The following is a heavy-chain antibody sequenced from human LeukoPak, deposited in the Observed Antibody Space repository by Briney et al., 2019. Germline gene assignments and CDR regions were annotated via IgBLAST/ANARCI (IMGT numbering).Heavy chain of an antibody. J-gene: IGHJ6*03. CDR2: INHSGST. CDR1: GGSFSGYY. D-gene: IGHD5-18*01. V-gene: IGHV4-34*01. Sequence: SETLSLTCAVYGGSFSGYYWSWIRQPPGKGLGWIGEINHSGSTNYNPSLKSRVTISVDTSKNQFSLKLSSVTAADTAVYYCASSFFLDPTARGYYYMDVWGKGTTVTVSS. CDR3: ASSFFLDPTARGYYYMDV.